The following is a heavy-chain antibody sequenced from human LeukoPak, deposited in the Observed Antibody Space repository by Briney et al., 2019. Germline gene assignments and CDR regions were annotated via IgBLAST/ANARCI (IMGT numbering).Heavy chain of an antibody. CDR1: GFTFSSYG. J-gene: IGHJ3*02. CDR2: ISYDGSNK. CDR3: ARGLHTMIVVGDDAFDI. Sequence: GGSLRLSCAASGFTFSSYGMHWVRQAPGKGLEWVAVISYDGSNKYYADSVKGRFTISRDNAKNSLYLQMNSLRAEDTALYYCARGLHTMIVVGDDAFDIWGQGTMVTVSS. V-gene: IGHV3-30*03. D-gene: IGHD3-22*01.